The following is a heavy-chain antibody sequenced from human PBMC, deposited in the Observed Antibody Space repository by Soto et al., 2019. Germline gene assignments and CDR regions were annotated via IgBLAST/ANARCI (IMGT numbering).Heavy chain of an antibody. CDR2: IYHSGST. Sequence: SEALSLTCAVSGGSISSGGYSWSWIRQPPGKGLEWIGYIYHSGSTYYNPSLKSRVTISVDRSKNQFSLKLSFVTAADTVVYFCARVIGGIVTSKIEFHYWRDGPLATVS. CDR1: GGSISSGGYS. CDR3: ARVIGGIVTSKIEFHY. D-gene: IGHD2-15*01. J-gene: IGHJ4*01. V-gene: IGHV4-30-2*01.